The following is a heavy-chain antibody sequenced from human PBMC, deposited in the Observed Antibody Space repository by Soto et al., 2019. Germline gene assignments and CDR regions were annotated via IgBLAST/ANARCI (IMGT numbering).Heavy chain of an antibody. D-gene: IGHD3-3*01. J-gene: IGHJ6*02. CDR2: ISGSGGST. CDR1: GFTFSSYA. CDR3: AKDREGSYYDFAFWYYDMYV. Sequence: PGGSLRLSCAASGFTFSSYAMSWVRQAPGKGLEWVSAISGSGGSTYYADSVKGRFTISRDNSKNTLYLQMNSLRAEDTAVYYCAKDREGSYYDFAFWYYDMYVWGQGTTVTVSS. V-gene: IGHV3-23*01.